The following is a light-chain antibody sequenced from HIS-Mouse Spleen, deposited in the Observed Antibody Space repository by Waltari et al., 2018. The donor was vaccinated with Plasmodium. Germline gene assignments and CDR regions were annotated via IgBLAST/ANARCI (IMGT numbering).Light chain of an antibody. CDR1: QSVSSN. CDR2: GAS. Sequence: EIVMTQSPATLSVSPGERATLYCRASQSVSSNLAWSQQKPGQAPRLLIYGASTRATGIPARFSGSGSGTEFTLTISSMQSEDFAVYYCQQYNNWPPEVTFGQGTKVEIK. CDR3: QQYNNWPPEVT. J-gene: IGKJ1*01. V-gene: IGKV3-15*01.